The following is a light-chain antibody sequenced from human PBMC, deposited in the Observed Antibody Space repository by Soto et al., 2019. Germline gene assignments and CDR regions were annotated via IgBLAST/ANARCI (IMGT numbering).Light chain of an antibody. Sequence: QSALIQPASVSGSPGQSITISCAGTSSDLGAYKYVSWYQQHPDKAPKLILYEVSRRPSGVSNRFSGSKSGNTASLTISGLLAEDEADYSCSSYTNTSTLVFGTGTKVTVL. CDR1: SSDLGAYKY. V-gene: IGLV2-14*03. J-gene: IGLJ1*01. CDR3: SSYTNTSTLV. CDR2: EVS.